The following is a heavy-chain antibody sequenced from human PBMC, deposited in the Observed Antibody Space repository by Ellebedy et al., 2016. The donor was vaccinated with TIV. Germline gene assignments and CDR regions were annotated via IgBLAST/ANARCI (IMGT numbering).Heavy chain of an antibody. CDR2: ISSSSSYT. D-gene: IGHD4-17*01. J-gene: IGHJ4*02. V-gene: IGHV3-11*03. CDR3: ARPHGDLYYFDY. CDR1: GFTVSSNY. Sequence: GESLKISCAASGFTVSSNYMSWIRQAPGKGLEWVSYISSSSSYTNYADSVKGRFTISRDNAKNSLYLQMNSLRAEDTAVYYCARPHGDLYYFDYWGQGTLVTVSS.